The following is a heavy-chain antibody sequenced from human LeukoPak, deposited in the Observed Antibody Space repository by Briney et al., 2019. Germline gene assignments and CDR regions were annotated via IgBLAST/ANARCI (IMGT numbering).Heavy chain of an antibody. J-gene: IGHJ4*02. D-gene: IGHD3-9*01. CDR3: NKNILTCYFDY. CDR2: IKTKTDGGTT. Sequence: PGGSLRLSCTASGFTFNNAWMTWVRQAPGKGLEWVGRIKTKTDGGTTKYAAPVKGRFTISRGDSKNTLYLQMTSLKTEDTAVYYSNKNILTCYFDYWGQGTLVTVSS. V-gene: IGHV3-15*01. CDR1: GFTFNNAW.